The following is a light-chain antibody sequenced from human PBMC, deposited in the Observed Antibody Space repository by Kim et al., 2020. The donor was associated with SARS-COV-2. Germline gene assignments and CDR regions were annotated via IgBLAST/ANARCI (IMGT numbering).Light chain of an antibody. CDR1: TGAVTSANF. J-gene: IGLJ3*02. CDR3: LLYFGPAWV. Sequence: PGGTFTLTCASNTGAVTSANFANWFQQKPGQPPRPLIYSTTNKHSWTPAWFSGSLLGGKAALTLSGVQPEDEAEYYCLLYFGPAWVFGGGTQLTVL. CDR2: STT. V-gene: IGLV7-43*01.